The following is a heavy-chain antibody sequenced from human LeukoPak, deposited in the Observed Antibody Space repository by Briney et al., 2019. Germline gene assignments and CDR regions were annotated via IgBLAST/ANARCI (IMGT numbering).Heavy chain of an antibody. CDR3: ARGGDLFDP. V-gene: IGHV4-61*02. CDR1: GGSISSGSYY. Sequence: SETLSLTCTVSGGSISSGSYYWSWIRQPAGKGLEWIGRIYTSGSTNYNPSLKSRVTISVDTSKNQFSLKLSPVTAADTAVYYCARGGDLFDPWSQGTLVTVPS. CDR2: IYTSGST. J-gene: IGHJ5*02. D-gene: IGHD3-16*01.